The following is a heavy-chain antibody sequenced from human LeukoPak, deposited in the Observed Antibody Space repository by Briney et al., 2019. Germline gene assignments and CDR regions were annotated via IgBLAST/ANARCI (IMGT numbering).Heavy chain of an antibody. Sequence: SETLSLTCAVYGGSFSGYYWSWIRQPPGKGLEWIGEINYSGSTNYNPSLKSRVTISVDTSKNQFSLKLSSVTAADTAVYYCASSSSSSDYWGQGTLVTASS. CDR2: INYSGST. V-gene: IGHV4-34*01. D-gene: IGHD6-6*01. CDR3: ASSSSSSDY. J-gene: IGHJ4*02. CDR1: GGSFSGYY.